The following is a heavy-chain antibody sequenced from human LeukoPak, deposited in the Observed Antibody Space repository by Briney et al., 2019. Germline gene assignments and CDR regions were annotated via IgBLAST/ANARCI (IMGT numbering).Heavy chain of an antibody. CDR3: ARGSFPQLGFDY. J-gene: IGHJ4*02. CDR1: GGSISSYY. D-gene: IGHD6-13*01. Sequence: SEALSLTCTVSGGSISSYYWSWIRQPPGKGLEWIGYIYYSGSTNYNPSLKSRVTISVDTSKNQFSLKLSSVTAADTAVYYCARGSFPQLGFDYWGQGTLVTVSS. V-gene: IGHV4-59*01. CDR2: IYYSGST.